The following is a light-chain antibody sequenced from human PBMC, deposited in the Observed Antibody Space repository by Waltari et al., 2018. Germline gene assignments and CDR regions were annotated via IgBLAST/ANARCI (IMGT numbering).Light chain of an antibody. CDR1: SSDVGGYNY. J-gene: IGLJ1*01. CDR2: DVS. V-gene: IGLV2-14*01. Sequence: QSALTQPASVSGSPGQSITISCTGTSSDVGGYNYVSWYQQHPGKAPKLMIYDVSKRPSGVSNRFSGSTSGNTASLTISGLQAEDEADYYCSSYTRSSTYVFGTGTKVTVL. CDR3: SSYTRSSTYV.